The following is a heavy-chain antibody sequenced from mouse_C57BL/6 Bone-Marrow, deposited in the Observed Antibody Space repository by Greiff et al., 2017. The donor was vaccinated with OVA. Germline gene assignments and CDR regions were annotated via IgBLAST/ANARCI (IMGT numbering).Heavy chain of an antibody. V-gene: IGHV7-3*01. J-gene: IGHJ2*01. CDR2: IRNKANGYTT. CDR3: ARWTPYYGSSP. CDR1: GFTFTDYY. Sequence: EVQVVESGGGLVQPGGSLSLSCAASGFTFTDYYMSWVRQPPGKALEWLGFIRNKANGYTTEYSASVKGRFTISRDNSQSILYLQMNALRAEDSATYYCARWTPYYGSSPWGQGTTLTVSS. D-gene: IGHD1-1*01.